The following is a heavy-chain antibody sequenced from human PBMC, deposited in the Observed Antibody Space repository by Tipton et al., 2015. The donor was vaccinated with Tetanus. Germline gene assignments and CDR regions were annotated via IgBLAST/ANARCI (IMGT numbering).Heavy chain of an antibody. CDR1: GGSISSYY. J-gene: IGHJ4*02. V-gene: IGHV4-4*07. CDR2: IYTSGST. D-gene: IGHD6-19*01. Sequence: LRLSCTVSGGSISSYYWSWIRQPAGKGLEWIGRIYTSGSTNYNPSLKSRVTTSVDTSKNQFSLKLSSVTAADTAVYYCARVGAVAGYFDYWGQGTLVTVSS. CDR3: ARVGAVAGYFDY.